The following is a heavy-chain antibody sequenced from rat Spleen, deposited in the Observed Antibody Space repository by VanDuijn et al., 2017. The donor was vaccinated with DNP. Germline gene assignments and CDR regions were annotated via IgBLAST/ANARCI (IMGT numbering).Heavy chain of an antibody. CDR2: ISYSGST. J-gene: IGHJ3*01. CDR3: TREGTGGWFAY. Sequence: EVQLQESGPGLVKPSQSLSLTCSVTGSSITSNYWGWIRKFPGNKMEYIGHISYSGSTNYNPSLKSRISITRDTSKNQFFLQLNSVTTEDTATYYCTREGTGGWFAYWGQGTLVTVSS. CDR1: GSSITSNY. V-gene: IGHV3-1*01. D-gene: IGHD1-11*01.